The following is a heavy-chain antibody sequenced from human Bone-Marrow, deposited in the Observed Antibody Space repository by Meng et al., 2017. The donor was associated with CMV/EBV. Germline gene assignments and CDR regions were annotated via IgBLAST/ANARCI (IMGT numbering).Heavy chain of an antibody. J-gene: IGHJ3*02. CDR1: GGSISSSSYY. Sequence: GSLRLSCTVSGGSISSSSYYWGWIRQPPGKGLEWIGSIYYSGSTYYNPSLKSRVTISVDTSKNQFSLKLSSVTAADTAVYYCASSNYYDSSSYSLFDAFDIWGQGTMVTVSS. CDR3: ASSNYYDSSSYSLFDAFDI. D-gene: IGHD3-22*01. V-gene: IGHV4-39*07. CDR2: IYYSGST.